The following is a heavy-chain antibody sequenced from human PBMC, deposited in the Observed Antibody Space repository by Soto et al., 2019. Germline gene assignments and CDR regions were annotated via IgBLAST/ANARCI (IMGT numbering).Heavy chain of an antibody. Sequence: ETLSLTCTVSGGSISSYYWSWIRQPAGKGLEWIGRIYTSGSTNYNPSLKSRVTMSVDTSKNQFSLKLSSVTAADTAVYYCARGQWLVKGYNWFDPWGQGTLVTVSS. CDR2: IYTSGST. V-gene: IGHV4-4*07. CDR1: GGSISSYY. CDR3: ARGQWLVKGYNWFDP. D-gene: IGHD6-19*01. J-gene: IGHJ5*02.